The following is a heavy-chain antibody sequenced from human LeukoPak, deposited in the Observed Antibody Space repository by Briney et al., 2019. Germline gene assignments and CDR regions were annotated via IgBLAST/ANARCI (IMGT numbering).Heavy chain of an antibody. CDR3: ARAKDQPKEYYYYYYMDV. CDR1: GYTFTNYG. V-gene: IGHV1-18*01. J-gene: IGHJ6*03. Sequence: ASVKVSCKTSGYTFTNYGISWLRQAPGQGLEWMGWINPYNDNTNYAQKLQGRVTMTTDTSTSTAYMELRRLRSDDTVVYYCARAKDQPKEYYYYYYMDVWGKGTTITVSS. D-gene: IGHD2-2*01. CDR2: INPYNDNT.